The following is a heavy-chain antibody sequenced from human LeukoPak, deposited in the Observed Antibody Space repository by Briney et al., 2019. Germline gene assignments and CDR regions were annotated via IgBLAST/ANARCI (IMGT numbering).Heavy chain of an antibody. V-gene: IGHV4-39*07. CDR2: INHSGST. J-gene: IGHJ4*02. CDR3: ARAARFRYSGGQFDY. D-gene: IGHD1-26*01. Sequence: SETLSLTCTVSGGSISSSSYYWGWIRQPPGKGLEWIGEINHSGSTNYNPSLKSRVTISVDTSKNQFSLKLSSVTAADTAVYYCARAARFRYSGGQFDYWGQGTLVTVSS. CDR1: GGSISSSSYY.